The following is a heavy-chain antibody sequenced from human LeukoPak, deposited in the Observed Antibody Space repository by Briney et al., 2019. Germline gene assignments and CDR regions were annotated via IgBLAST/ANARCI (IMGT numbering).Heavy chain of an antibody. D-gene: IGHD2-2*01. V-gene: IGHV3-23*01. CDR2: TSASGGTT. CDR1: GFTFSSYA. Sequence: GGSLRLSCAASGFTFSSYAMSWVRQAPGKGLEWVSSTSASGGTTYYADSVKGRFTISRDNSKNTLYLQMLSLRAEDSAIYYCAKDPREYCSSTSCPNWFDPWGQGTLVTVSS. CDR3: AKDPREYCSSTSCPNWFDP. J-gene: IGHJ5*02.